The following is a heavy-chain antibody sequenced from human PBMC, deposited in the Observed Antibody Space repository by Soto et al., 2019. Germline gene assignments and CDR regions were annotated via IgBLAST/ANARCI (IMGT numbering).Heavy chain of an antibody. V-gene: IGHV1-69*02. CDR2: IIPILGIA. Sequence: SVKVSCKASGGTFSSYTISWVRQAPGQGLEWMGRIIPILGIANYAQKFQGRVTITADKSTSTAYMELSSLRSEDTAVYYCAEGATGGEWWFDPWGQGTLVTVSS. CDR1: GGTFSSYT. D-gene: IGHD1-26*01. J-gene: IGHJ5*02. CDR3: AEGATGGEWWFDP.